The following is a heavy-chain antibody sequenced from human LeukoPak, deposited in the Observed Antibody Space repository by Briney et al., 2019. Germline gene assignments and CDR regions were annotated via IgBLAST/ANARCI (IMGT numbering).Heavy chain of an antibody. CDR3: ARGSSIAARDFDY. CDR2: IYYSGST. V-gene: IGHV4-59*01. Sequence: SETLSLTCAVYGGSFSGYYWSWIRQPPGKGLEWIGYIYYSGSTNYNPSLKSRVTKSVDTSKNQFSLKLSSVTAADTAVYYCARGSSIAARDFDYWGQGTLVTVSS. CDR1: GGSFSGYY. J-gene: IGHJ4*02. D-gene: IGHD6-6*01.